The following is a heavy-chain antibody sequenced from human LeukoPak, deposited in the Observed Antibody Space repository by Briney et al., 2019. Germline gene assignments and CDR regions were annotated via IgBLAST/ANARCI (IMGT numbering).Heavy chain of an antibody. D-gene: IGHD3-10*01. J-gene: IGHJ6*03. CDR1: GFTFSSYA. CDR2: IYYSGSM. CDR3: ASYKGGSGRYYKIEARYYHMDV. V-gene: IGHV4-39*01. Sequence: GSLRLSCAASGFTFSSYAMSWVRQAPGKGLEWIGTIYYSGSMFYNPSLKSRVTISVDTSKNQFSLKLSSVTAADTAVYYCASYKGGSGRYYKIEARYYHMDVWGKGTTVTISS.